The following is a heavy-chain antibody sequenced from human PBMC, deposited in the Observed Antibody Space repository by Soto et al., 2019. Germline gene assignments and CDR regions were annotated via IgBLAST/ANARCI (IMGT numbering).Heavy chain of an antibody. V-gene: IGHV3-53*01. D-gene: IGHD3-10*01. Sequence: EVQLVESGGGLIQPGGSLRLSCAVSGFTVSNNYMSWVRQAPGEGLEGVSVIYSGGYTAYGDSVKGRFTISRDNSKNTLYLPMKNLGADGPAGYYCASEPGGGGYWGQGTLVTVSS. CDR2: IYSGGYT. CDR3: ASEPGGGGY. CDR1: GFTVSNNY. J-gene: IGHJ4*02.